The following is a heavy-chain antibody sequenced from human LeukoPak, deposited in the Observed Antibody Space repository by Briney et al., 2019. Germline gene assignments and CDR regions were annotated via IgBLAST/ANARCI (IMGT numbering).Heavy chain of an antibody. CDR3: ARMSDFWSGYAYGWFDP. CDR2: IYHSGST. D-gene: IGHD3-3*01. Sequence: SQTLSLTCTVSGGSISSGSYYWSWIRQPPGKGLEWIGSIYHSGSTYYNPSLKSRVTISVDTSKNQFSLKLSSVTAADTAVYYCARMSDFWSGYAYGWFDPWGQGTLVTVSS. J-gene: IGHJ5*02. CDR1: GGSISSGSYY. V-gene: IGHV4-39*07.